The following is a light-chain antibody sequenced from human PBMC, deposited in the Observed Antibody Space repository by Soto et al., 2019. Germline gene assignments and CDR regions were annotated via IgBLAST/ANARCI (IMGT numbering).Light chain of an antibody. Sequence: DIQMPQSPSTLSASVGDRVTITCRASQSISNWLAWYQQKPGKAPKLLIYKASSLESGVPSRFSGSGSGTEFTLTISSLQPDDFATYYCQQYNTYPWTFGQGAKADIK. CDR2: KAS. CDR3: QQYNTYPWT. V-gene: IGKV1-5*03. CDR1: QSISNW. J-gene: IGKJ1*01.